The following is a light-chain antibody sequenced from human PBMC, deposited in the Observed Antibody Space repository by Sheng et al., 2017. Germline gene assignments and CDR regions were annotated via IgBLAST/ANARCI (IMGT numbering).Light chain of an antibody. CDR3: QQYSNWPRT. Sequence: EIVLTQSPGTLSLSPGERATLSCRASQSVSSSYLAWYQQKPGQAPRLLIYGASSRATGIPDRFSGSGSGTDFTLTISSQQSEDFAVYYCQQYSNWPRTFGQGTKLEI. CDR1: QSVSSSY. J-gene: IGKJ2*01. V-gene: IGKV3-20*01. CDR2: GAS.